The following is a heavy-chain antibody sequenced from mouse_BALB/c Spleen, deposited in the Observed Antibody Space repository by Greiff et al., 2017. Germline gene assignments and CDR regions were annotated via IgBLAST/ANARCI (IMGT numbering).Heavy chain of an antibody. CDR3: ARDAYYRYWFAY. CDR1: GFTFSSFG. Sequence: DVKLVESGGGLVQPGGSRKLSCAASGFTFSSFGMHWVRQAPEKGLEWVAYISSGSSTIYYADTVKGRFTISRDNPKNTLFLQMTSLRSEDTAMYYCARDAYYRYWFAYWGQGTLVTVSA. J-gene: IGHJ3*01. V-gene: IGHV5-17*02. D-gene: IGHD2-14*01. CDR2: ISSGSSTI.